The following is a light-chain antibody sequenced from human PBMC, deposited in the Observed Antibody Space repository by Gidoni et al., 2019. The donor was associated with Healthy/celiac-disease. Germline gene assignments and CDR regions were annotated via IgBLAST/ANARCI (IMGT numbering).Light chain of an antibody. CDR2: LNSDGSH. V-gene: IGLV4-69*01. J-gene: IGLJ3*02. CDR3: QTWGTGIV. Sequence: QLVLTQSPSASASLGASVKLTCTPSSGHSSYAIAWHQQQPEKGPRYLMKLNSDGSHRKGDGIPDRFSGSSSGAERYLTISSLQAEDEADYYCQTWGTGIVFGGGTKLTVL. CDR1: SGHSSYA.